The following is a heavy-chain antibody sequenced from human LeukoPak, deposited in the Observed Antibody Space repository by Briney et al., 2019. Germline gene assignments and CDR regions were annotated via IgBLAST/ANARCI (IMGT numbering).Heavy chain of an antibody. CDR3: ARGGAARLHFQN. D-gene: IGHD6-6*01. J-gene: IGHJ1*01. V-gene: IGHV1-69*13. CDR1: GGTFSSYA. CDR2: IIPIFGTA. Sequence: ASVKVSCKASGGTFSSYAISWVRQAPGQGLEWMGGIIPIFGTANYAQKFQGRVTITADESTSTAYMELSSLRSEDTAVYYCARGGAARLHFQNWGQGTLVTVSS.